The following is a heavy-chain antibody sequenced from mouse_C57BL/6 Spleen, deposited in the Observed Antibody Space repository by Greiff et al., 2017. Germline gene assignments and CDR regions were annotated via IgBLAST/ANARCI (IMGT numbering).Heavy chain of an antibody. J-gene: IGHJ3*01. CDR3: TRGGIFAY. CDR1: GYTFTDYE. Sequence: ESGAELVRPGASVTLSCKASGYTFTDYEMHWVKQTPVHGLEWIGAIDPETGGTAYNQKFKGKAILTADKSSSTAYMELRSLTSEDSAVYYCTRGGIFAYWGQGTLVTVSA. CDR2: IDPETGGT. V-gene: IGHV1-15*01.